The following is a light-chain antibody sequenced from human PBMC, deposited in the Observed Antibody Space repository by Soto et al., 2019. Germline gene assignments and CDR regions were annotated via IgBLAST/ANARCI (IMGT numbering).Light chain of an antibody. Sequence: QSVLTQPRSVSGSPGQSVTISCTGTSSDVGGYNYVSWYQQHPGKAPKLMIYDVSKRPSGVPDRFSGSKSGNTASLTISGLQGEDEGDYYCCSYAGSYTFEVFGGGTKLTVL. CDR1: SSDVGGYNY. V-gene: IGLV2-11*01. CDR3: CSYAGSYTFEV. CDR2: DVS. J-gene: IGLJ2*01.